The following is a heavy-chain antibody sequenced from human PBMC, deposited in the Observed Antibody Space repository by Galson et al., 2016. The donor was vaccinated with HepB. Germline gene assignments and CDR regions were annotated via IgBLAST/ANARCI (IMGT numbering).Heavy chain of an antibody. Sequence: SLRLSCAASGFNHRSYSMNWVRQAPGKGLEWISYIRSRDSTILYADSVKGRFTISRDNAKNSLYLQMNSLRAEDTAVYYCARLNVTYYYDSSGSPRDYYYYGMDVWGQGTTVTVSS. CDR1: GFNHRSYS. CDR3: ARLNVTYYYDSSGSPRDYYYYGMDV. V-gene: IGHV3-48*04. CDR2: IRSRDSTI. D-gene: IGHD3-22*01. J-gene: IGHJ6*02.